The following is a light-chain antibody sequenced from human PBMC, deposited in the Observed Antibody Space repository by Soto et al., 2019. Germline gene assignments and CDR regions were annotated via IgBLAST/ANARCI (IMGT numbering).Light chain of an antibody. CDR2: DVS. Sequence: NVLTQSPGTLSVYPGERATLTCRGSQPVRDNFLAWYQQKPGQAPRLLIYDVSTRATGVPDRFNGSGSETDYTLTISRLEPGDSALYFCHQYHSLPTFGQGTKVEIK. J-gene: IGKJ1*01. V-gene: IGKV3-20*01. CDR3: HQYHSLPT. CDR1: QPVRDNF.